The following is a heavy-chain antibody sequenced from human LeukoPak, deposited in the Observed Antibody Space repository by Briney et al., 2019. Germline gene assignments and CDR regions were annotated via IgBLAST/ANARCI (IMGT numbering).Heavy chain of an antibody. CDR3: AKDSSIVGATDFDY. CDR1: GFTFSSFA. Sequence: GGSLRLSCAASGFTFSSFAISWVRQAPGKGLEWVSGISGSGGSTYYADSVKGRFTISRDNSKNTLYLQMNSLRAEDTAVYYCAKDSSIVGATDFDYWGQGTLVTVSS. V-gene: IGHV3-23*01. CDR2: ISGSGGST. J-gene: IGHJ4*02. D-gene: IGHD1-26*01.